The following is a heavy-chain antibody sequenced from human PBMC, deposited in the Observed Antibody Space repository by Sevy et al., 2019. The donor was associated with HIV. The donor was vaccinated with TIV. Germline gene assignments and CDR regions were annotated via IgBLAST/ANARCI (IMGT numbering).Heavy chain of an antibody. D-gene: IGHD3-16*02. V-gene: IGHV5-51*01. Sequence: GESLKISCKGSGYSFTSYWIGWVRQMPGKGLEWMGIIYPGDSDTRYSRSFQGQVTISADKSISTAYLQWSSLKASDTAMYYCARSNDYVWGSYRWFDYWGQGTLVTVSS. CDR1: GYSFTSYW. CDR3: ARSNDYVWGSYRWFDY. J-gene: IGHJ4*02. CDR2: IYPGDSDT.